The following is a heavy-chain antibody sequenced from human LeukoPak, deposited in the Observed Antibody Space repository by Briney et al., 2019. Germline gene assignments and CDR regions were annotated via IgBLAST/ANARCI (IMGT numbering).Heavy chain of an antibody. CDR3: AREDYYDSGSNDY. J-gene: IGHJ4*02. V-gene: IGHV1-8*03. CDR2: MNPNSGDT. CDR1: GYTFTDYY. Sequence: ASVKVSCKASGYTFTDYYMHWVRQAPGQGLEWMGWMNPNSGDTAYAQRFQGRVTITRNTSISTAYMELSSLRSEDTAVYYCAREDYYDSGSNDYWGQGTLVTVSS. D-gene: IGHD3-22*01.